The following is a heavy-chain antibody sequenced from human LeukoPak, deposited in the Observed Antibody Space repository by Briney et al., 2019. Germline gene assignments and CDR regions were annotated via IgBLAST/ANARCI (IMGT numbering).Heavy chain of an antibody. V-gene: IGHV3-30*18. CDR1: GFTFSSYG. CDR3: AKDQAAPSGIAVAGLLGY. J-gene: IGHJ4*02. CDR2: ISYDGSNK. D-gene: IGHD6-19*01. Sequence: PGGSLRLSCAASGFTFSSYGMHWVRQAPGKGLEWVAVISYDGSNKYYADSVKGRFTISRDNSKNTLYLQMNSLRAEDTAVYYCAKDQAAPSGIAVAGLLGYWGQGTLDTVSS.